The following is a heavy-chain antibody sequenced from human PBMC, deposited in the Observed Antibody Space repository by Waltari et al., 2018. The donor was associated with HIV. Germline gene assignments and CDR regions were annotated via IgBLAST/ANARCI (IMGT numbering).Heavy chain of an antibody. J-gene: IGHJ6*02. D-gene: IGHD5-18*01. CDR3: ARGGYSYLPGYYYYYYGMDV. CDR1: GYTFTSYD. CDR2: MNPNSGNT. V-gene: IGHV1-8*01. Sequence: QVQLVQSGAEVKKPGASVKVSCKASGYTFTSYDINWVRRDTGQGLEWMGWMNPNSGNTGYAQKFQGRVTMTRNTSISTAYMELSSLRSEDTAVYYCARGGYSYLPGYYYYYYGMDVWGQGTTVTVSS.